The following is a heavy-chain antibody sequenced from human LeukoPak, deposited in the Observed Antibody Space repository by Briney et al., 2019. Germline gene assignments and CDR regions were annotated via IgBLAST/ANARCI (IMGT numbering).Heavy chain of an antibody. CDR2: IYPGDSDT. CDR3: ARGSTGGWVLRSYYYYGMDV. CDR1: GYSFTSYW. Sequence: GESLKISRKGSGYSFTSYWIGWVRQMPGKGLEWMGIIYPGDSDTRYSPSFQGQVTISADKSISTAYLQWSSLKASDTAMYYCARGSTGGWVLRSYYYYGMDVWGQGTTVTVSS. V-gene: IGHV5-51*01. J-gene: IGHJ6*02. D-gene: IGHD2-2*01.